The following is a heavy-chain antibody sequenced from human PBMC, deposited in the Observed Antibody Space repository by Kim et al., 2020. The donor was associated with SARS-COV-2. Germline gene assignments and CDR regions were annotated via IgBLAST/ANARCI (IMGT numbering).Heavy chain of an antibody. Sequence: CYADSVKRRFTISIDNAKNSLFLQMNSLRDEDTAVYYCAIVPFSIVVTRDWGQGTLVTVSS. CDR3: AIVPFSIVVTRD. D-gene: IGHD2-21*01. V-gene: IGHV3-48*02. J-gene: IGHJ4*02.